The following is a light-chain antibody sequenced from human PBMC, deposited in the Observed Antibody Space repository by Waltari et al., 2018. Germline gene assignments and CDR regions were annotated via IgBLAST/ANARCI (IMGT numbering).Light chain of an antibody. CDR2: GAS. V-gene: IGKV3-20*01. CDR3: QHYVRLPAT. CDR1: QSVSRT. J-gene: IGKJ1*01. Sequence: IVLTQSPAPLALSPGERATLSCRASQSVSRTLAWYQQKPGQAPKLLIYGASIRATGIPDRFTGSGSGTDFSLTISSLEPEDFAIYFCQHYVRLPATFGQGTKVEIK.